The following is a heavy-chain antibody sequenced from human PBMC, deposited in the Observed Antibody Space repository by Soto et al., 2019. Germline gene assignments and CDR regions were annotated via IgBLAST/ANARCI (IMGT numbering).Heavy chain of an antibody. J-gene: IGHJ6*02. CDR1: GFTFDDYT. CDR3: AKDSAPLHRYYYGMDV. Sequence: PGGLLRLSCAAFGFTFDDYTMHWVRQAPGKGLEWVSLISWDGGSTYYADSVKGRFTISRDNSKNSLYLQMNSLRTEDTALYYFAKDSAPLHRYYYGMDVWGQGTMVTVSS. CDR2: ISWDGGST. V-gene: IGHV3-43*01.